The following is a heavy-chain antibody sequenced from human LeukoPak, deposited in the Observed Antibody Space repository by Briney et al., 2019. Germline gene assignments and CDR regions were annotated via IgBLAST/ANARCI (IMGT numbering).Heavy chain of an antibody. V-gene: IGHV4-4*07. CDR3: ARDRGLANCGSAVDH. D-gene: IGHD7-27*01. J-gene: IGHJ4*02. CDR1: GGSISSHY. CDR2: IYSSGST. Sequence: SETLSLTCTVSGGSISSHYWSWIRQPAGKGLEWLGRIYSSGSTNYNASLTSRVTMSVDTSKNQISLKLRSVTAADTAVYFCARDRGLANCGSAVDHWGQETLVTVSS.